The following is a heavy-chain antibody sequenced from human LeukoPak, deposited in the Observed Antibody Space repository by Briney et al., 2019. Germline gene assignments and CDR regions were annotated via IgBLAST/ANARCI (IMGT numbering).Heavy chain of an antibody. CDR3: ARAEYSGYDHPFDY. J-gene: IGHJ4*02. Sequence: QTLSLTCAISRDSVSSNSAAWNWTRQSPSRGLEWLVRTYYRYKWYNDYAVSVKSRITINPDTSKNQFSLQLNSVTPEDTAVYYCARAEYSGYDHPFDYWGQGTLVAVSS. D-gene: IGHD5-12*01. CDR2: TYYRYKWYN. V-gene: IGHV6-1*01. CDR1: RDSVSSNSAA.